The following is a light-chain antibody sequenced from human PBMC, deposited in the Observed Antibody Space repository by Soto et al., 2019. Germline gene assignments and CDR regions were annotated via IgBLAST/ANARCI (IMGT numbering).Light chain of an antibody. V-gene: IGKV2-30*01. CDR3: MQGTHWPLT. J-gene: IGKJ4*01. Sequence: DVVMTQSPLSLPVTLGQPASISCRSSQSLAYRDGNTYLSWFQQRPGQSPRRLIYRVSNRDSGGPDIFSGSGSGTDFTLKISRVEAEDVGVYYCMQGTHWPLTFGGGTRVEIK. CDR1: QSLAYRDGNTY. CDR2: RVS.